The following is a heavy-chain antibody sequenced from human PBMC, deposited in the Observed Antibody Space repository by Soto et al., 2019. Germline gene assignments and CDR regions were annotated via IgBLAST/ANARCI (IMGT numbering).Heavy chain of an antibody. Sequence: QVQLVQSGAEVKKPGASVKVSCRASGYTFTRYALHWVCQAPGQRLEWMGWINAGNGITTYSQKFQGRVTITRDKSASTAYMELSSLTSEDTAVYYCARGGQLLSVAFDIWGQGTMVTVSS. CDR3: ARGGQLLSVAFDI. V-gene: IGHV1-3*01. CDR2: INAGNGIT. J-gene: IGHJ3*02. CDR1: GYTFTRYA. D-gene: IGHD2-2*01.